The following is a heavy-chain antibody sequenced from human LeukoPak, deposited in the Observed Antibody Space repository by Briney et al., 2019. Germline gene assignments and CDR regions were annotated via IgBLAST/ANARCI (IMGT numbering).Heavy chain of an antibody. D-gene: IGHD3-22*01. Sequence: SETLSLTCTVSGGSISSGDYYWSWIRQPPGKGLEWIGYIYYSGSTYYNPSLKSRVTTSVDTSKNQFSLKLSSVTAADTAVYYCARANTYYYDSSGYYYDLLDYWGQGTLVTVSS. CDR1: GGSISSGDYY. J-gene: IGHJ4*02. CDR2: IYYSGST. CDR3: ARANTYYYDSSGYYYDLLDY. V-gene: IGHV4-30-4*01.